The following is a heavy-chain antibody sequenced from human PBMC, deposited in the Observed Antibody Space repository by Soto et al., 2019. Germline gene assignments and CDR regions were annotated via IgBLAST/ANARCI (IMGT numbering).Heavy chain of an antibody. D-gene: IGHD2-15*01. CDR2: INHSGST. CDR3: ARRAGTYCSGGSCYGPFDY. J-gene: IGHJ4*02. CDR1: GESFSGYY. V-gene: IGHV4-34*01. Sequence: SETLSLTCAVYGESFSGYYWSWIRQPPGKGLEWIGEINHSGSTNYNPSLKSRVTISVDTSKNQFSLKLSSVTAADTAVYYCARRAGTYCSGGSCYGPFDYWGQGTLVTVSS.